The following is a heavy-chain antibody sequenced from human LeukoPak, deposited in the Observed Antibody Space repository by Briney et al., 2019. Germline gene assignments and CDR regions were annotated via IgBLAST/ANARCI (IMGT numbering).Heavy chain of an antibody. Sequence: GGSLRLSCAASGFTFSSYGMHWVRQAPGKGLEWVAFIRYDGSNKYYADSVKSRFTISRDNSKNTLYLQMNSLRAEDTAVYYCAKGGAYSSGWYRGGYYDYWGQGTLVTVSS. CDR2: IRYDGSNK. CDR3: AKGGAYSSGWYRGGYYDY. J-gene: IGHJ4*02. CDR1: GFTFSSYG. V-gene: IGHV3-30*02. D-gene: IGHD6-19*01.